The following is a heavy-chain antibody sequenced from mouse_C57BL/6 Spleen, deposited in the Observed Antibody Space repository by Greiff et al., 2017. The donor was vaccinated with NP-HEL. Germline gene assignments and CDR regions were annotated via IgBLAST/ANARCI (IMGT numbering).Heavy chain of an antibody. CDR1: GYSIPSGYY. J-gene: IGHJ4*01. D-gene: IGHD3-2*02. CDR2: ISYDGSN. V-gene: IGHV3-6*01. Sequence: EVQLVESGPGLVKPSQSLSLTCSVTGYSIPSGYYWNWIRQFPGNKLEWMGYISYDGSNNYNPSLKNRISITRDTSKNQFFLKLNSVTTEDTATYYCARDSSGYVDYAMDYWGQGTSVTVSS. CDR3: ARDSSGYVDYAMDY.